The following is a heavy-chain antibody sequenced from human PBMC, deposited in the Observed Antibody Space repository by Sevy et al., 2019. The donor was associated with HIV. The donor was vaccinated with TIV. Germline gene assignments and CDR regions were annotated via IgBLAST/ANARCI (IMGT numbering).Heavy chain of an antibody. Sequence: SETLSLTCAVSGGSISTDLYSWNWIRQPPGKGLEWIGYSFHSGNTYYNPSLKSRVTISIDRSKNQFSLNLSSVTAADTAVYDCARSSSAYPYHFDYWGQGTLVTVSS. CDR3: ARSSSAYPYHFDY. CDR2: SFHSGNT. V-gene: IGHV4-30-2*01. J-gene: IGHJ4*02. CDR1: GGSISTDLYS.